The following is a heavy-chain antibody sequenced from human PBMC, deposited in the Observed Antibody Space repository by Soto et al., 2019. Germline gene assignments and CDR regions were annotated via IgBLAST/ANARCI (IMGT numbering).Heavy chain of an antibody. Sequence: PSETLSLTCAVYGGSFSGYYWSWIRQPPGKGLEWIGEINHSGSTNYNPSLKSRVTISVDTSKNQFSLKLSSVTAADTAVYYCARVSALRYCGGDCYRHFDYWGQGTLVTVSS. D-gene: IGHD2-21*02. J-gene: IGHJ4*02. CDR1: GGSFSGYY. V-gene: IGHV4-34*01. CDR2: INHSGST. CDR3: ARVSALRYCGGDCYRHFDY.